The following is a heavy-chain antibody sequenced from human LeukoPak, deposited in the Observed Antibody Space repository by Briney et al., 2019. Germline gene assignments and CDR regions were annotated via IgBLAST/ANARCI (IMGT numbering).Heavy chain of an antibody. CDR2: IWYDGSNK. CDR3: ASGYSKYYFDY. Sequence: PGGSLRLSCAASGFTFSSYGMHWVRQAPGKGLEWVAVIWYDGSNKYYADSVKGRFTISRDNSKNTLYLQMNSLRAEDTAVYYCASGYSKYYFDYWGQGTLVTVSS. V-gene: IGHV3-33*01. D-gene: IGHD6-13*01. CDR1: GFTFSSYG. J-gene: IGHJ4*02.